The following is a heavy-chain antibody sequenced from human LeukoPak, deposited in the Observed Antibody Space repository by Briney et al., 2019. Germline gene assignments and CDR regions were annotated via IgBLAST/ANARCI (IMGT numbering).Heavy chain of an antibody. D-gene: IGHD3-10*01. CDR3: ARSDYYGLLDY. J-gene: IGHJ4*02. CDR1: GGSISTYY. Sequence: SETLSLTCTVSGGSISTYYWSWIRQPPGKGLEWIGYIYYSGSTHYNPSLKSRVTISVDTSKNQFPLKLSSVTAADTAVYYCARSDYYGLLDYWGQGTLVTVSS. V-gene: IGHV4-59*08. CDR2: IYYSGST.